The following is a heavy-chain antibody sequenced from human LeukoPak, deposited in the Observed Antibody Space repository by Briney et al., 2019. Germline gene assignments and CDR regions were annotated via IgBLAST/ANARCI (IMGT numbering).Heavy chain of an antibody. Sequence: SQTLSLTCSVSGGSINSGSYYWSWIRQPAGKGLEWIGRISTSGSTYYNLSLKSRVTISVDTSKNQFSLKLSSVTAADTAVYYCARDDWYFGLWGRGTLVTVSS. J-gene: IGHJ2*01. CDR3: ARDDWYFGL. CDR2: ISTSGST. CDR1: GGSINSGSYY. V-gene: IGHV4-61*02.